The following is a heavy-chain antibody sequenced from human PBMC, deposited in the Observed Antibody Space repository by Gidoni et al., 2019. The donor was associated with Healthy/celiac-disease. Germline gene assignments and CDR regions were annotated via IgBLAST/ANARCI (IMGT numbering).Heavy chain of an antibody. CDR3: ARGKSLGPYSGYDAFDI. V-gene: IGHV1-69*01. CDR1: GGTCSSYA. CDR2: IIPIFGTA. D-gene: IGHD5-12*01. J-gene: IGHJ3*02. Sequence: QVQLVQSGAEVKKPGSSVKVSCKASGGTCSSYAISWVRQAPGQGLEWMGGIIPIFGTANYAQKFQGRVTITADESTSTAYMELSSLRSEDTAVYYCARGKSLGPYSGYDAFDIWGQGTMVTVSS.